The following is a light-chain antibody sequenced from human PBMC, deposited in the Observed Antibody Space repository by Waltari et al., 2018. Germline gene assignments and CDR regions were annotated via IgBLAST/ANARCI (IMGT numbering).Light chain of an antibody. V-gene: IGLV3-1*01. CDR3: QAWDTDIVV. J-gene: IGLJ2*01. CDR1: KLADKY. CDR2: EDK. Sequence: SYELTQPPSVSVSPGQTVSITCTGHKLADKYTAWYQQKPGQAPVLVIYEDKKRPSGIPERVSGSNSGNTATLTISETQAVDEADYYCQAWDTDIVVFGGGTKLTVL.